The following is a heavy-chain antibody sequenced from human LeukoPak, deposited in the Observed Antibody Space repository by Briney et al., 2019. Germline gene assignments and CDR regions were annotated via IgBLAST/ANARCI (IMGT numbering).Heavy chain of an antibody. Sequence: PGGSLRRSCAASGFTFDDYAMQWPRQPPGVGRTWVSLISGDGGSTYYADSVKGRFTISRDNSKNSLYLQMNSLRTEDTALYYCAKELAVAGIDYWGQGTLVTVSS. CDR1: GFTFDDYA. CDR3: AKELAVAGIDY. D-gene: IGHD6-19*01. V-gene: IGHV3-43*02. CDR2: ISGDGGST. J-gene: IGHJ4*02.